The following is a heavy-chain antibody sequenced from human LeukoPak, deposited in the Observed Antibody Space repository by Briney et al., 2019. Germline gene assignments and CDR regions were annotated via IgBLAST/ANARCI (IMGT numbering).Heavy chain of an antibody. CDR2: ISAYNGNT. V-gene: IGHV1-18*04. CDR1: GYTFTSYG. J-gene: IGHJ4*02. D-gene: IGHD6-13*01. Sequence: ASVNVSCKASGYTFTSYGISWVRQAPGQGLEWMGWISAYNGNTNYAQKLQGRVTMTTDTSTSTAYMELRSLRSDDTAVYYCARNPYSSSWYVSPDYWGQGTLVTVSS. CDR3: ARNPYSSSWYVSPDY.